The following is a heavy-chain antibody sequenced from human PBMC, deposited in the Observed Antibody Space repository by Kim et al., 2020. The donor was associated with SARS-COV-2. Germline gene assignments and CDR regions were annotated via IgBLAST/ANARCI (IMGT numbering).Heavy chain of an antibody. Sequence: GGSLRLSCAASGFTFSSFAMTWVRQAPGKGLEWVSILSDSGGDTFYADSVKGRFTISRDNSKNTMSLQMNSLRAEDTAVYYCAKKGIPPRGQCYFDLWGRGSLVTVSS. CDR1: GFTFSSFA. CDR2: LSDSGGDT. V-gene: IGHV3-23*01. J-gene: IGHJ2*01. D-gene: IGHD6-13*01. CDR3: AKKGIPPRGQCYFDL.